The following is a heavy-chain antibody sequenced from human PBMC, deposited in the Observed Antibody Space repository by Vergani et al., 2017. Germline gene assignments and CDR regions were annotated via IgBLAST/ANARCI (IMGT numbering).Heavy chain of an antibody. CDR3: ARDNKQLRPRAFDL. CDR1: GASINNDFYY. Sequence: QVQLQESGPGLVKPSQTLSLTCTVSGASINNDFYYWHWIRQPAGKGLEWIGRIYVSGITDYNSSLQSRVSMSVDTSKIQFSLTLTSVTAADTAVYYCARDNKQLRPRAFDLWGQRTMVAVSS. D-gene: IGHD1-26*01. J-gene: IGHJ3*01. CDR2: IYVSGIT. V-gene: IGHV4-61*02.